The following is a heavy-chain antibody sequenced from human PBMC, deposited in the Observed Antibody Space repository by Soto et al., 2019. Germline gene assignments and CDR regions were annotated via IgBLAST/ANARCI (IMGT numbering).Heavy chain of an antibody. CDR1: GFTFDDYA. D-gene: IGHD6-19*01. CDR3: AKDGAVAGYYYYYYMDV. J-gene: IGHJ6*03. Sequence: GGSLRLSCAASGFTFDDYAMHWVRQAPGKGLEWVSGISWNSGSIGYADSVKGRFTISRDNAENSLYLQMNSLRAEDTALYYCAKDGAVAGYYYYYYMDVWGKGTTVTVSS. CDR2: ISWNSGSI. V-gene: IGHV3-9*01.